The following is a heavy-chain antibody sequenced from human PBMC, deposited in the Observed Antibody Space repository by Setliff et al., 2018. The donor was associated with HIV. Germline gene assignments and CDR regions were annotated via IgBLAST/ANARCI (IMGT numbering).Heavy chain of an antibody. CDR1: GFTFSTFA. Sequence: GSLRLSCVGSGFTFSTFAMSWVRQAPGKGLEWVSDINSRGSGTYYAESVKGRFFVSRDNSRNTLLLQMNSLRVDDTAVYYCAKDYTPTFWEYNWFDLWGQGTLVTVSS. V-gene: IGHV3-23*01. CDR3: AKDYTPTFWEYNWFDL. D-gene: IGHD3-3*01. J-gene: IGHJ5*02. CDR2: INSRGSGT.